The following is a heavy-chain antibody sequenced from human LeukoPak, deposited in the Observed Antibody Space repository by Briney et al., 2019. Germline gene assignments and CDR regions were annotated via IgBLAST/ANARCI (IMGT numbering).Heavy chain of an antibody. D-gene: IGHD1-1*01. CDR1: GGSFSGYY. CDR3: AKRTTXTTXXYFDY. CDR2: ISGSGGST. Sequence: ETLSLTCAVYGGSFSGYYWSWVRQAPGKGLEWVSAISGSGGSTYYADSVKGRFTISRDNSKNTLYLQMNSLRAEDTAVYYCAKRTTXTTXXYFDY. J-gene: IGHJ4*01. V-gene: IGHV3-23*01.